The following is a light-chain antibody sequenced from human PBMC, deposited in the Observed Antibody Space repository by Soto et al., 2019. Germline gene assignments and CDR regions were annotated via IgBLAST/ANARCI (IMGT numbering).Light chain of an antibody. J-gene: IGLJ3*02. V-gene: IGLV1-51*01. CDR2: YDN. Sequence: QSVLTQPPSVSAAPGQKVTISCSGSGSNIGNNYVSWYQQLPGTAPKLLIYYDNKRPSGIPDRFSGSKSGTSATLGITGLQTGDEADYYCGTWDSSLSAGVFGGGTKVTVL. CDR1: GSNIGNNY. CDR3: GTWDSSLSAGV.